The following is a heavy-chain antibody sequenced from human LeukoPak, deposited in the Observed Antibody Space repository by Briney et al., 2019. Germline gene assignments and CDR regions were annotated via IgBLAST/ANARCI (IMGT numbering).Heavy chain of an antibody. CDR1: VYTLTGYY. CDR2: INPNNGGP. CDR3: SRFQPLLYCYYMDV. J-gene: IGHJ6*03. Sequence: ASVQVSCKASVYTLTGYYMHWVQPAPRQGLEWMGWINPNNGGPKHAQKSQGRVTMIRDTSLSTAFTEVIRLDSGSPARLLCSRFQPLLYCYYMDVWRKGTTVTVPS. V-gene: IGHV1-2*02. D-gene: IGHD1-26*01.